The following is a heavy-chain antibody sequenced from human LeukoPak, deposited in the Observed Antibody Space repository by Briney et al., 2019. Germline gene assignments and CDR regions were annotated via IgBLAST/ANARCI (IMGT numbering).Heavy chain of an antibody. CDR3: ARDSFKVGATDY. Sequence: SETLSLTCTVSGGSISSYYWSWIRQPAGKGLEWIGYIYYSGSTNYNPSLKSRVTISVDTSKNQFSLKLSSVTAAGTAVYYCARDSFKVGATDYWGQGTLVTVSS. J-gene: IGHJ4*02. CDR1: GGSISSYY. CDR2: IYYSGST. V-gene: IGHV4-59*01. D-gene: IGHD1-26*01.